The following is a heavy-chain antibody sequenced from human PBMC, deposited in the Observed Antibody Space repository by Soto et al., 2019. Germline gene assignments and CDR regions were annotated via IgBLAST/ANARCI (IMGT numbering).Heavy chain of an antibody. CDR3: VRDGTKTLRDWFDP. Sequence: ETLSLTCTVSGASISGFYWSWIRKSAGKGLEWIGRIYATGTTDYNPSLKSRVMMSVDTSKKQFSLKLRSVTAADTAVYYCVRDGTKTLRDWFDPWGQG. CDR1: GASISGFY. J-gene: IGHJ5*02. D-gene: IGHD1-1*01. V-gene: IGHV4-4*07. CDR2: IYATGTT.